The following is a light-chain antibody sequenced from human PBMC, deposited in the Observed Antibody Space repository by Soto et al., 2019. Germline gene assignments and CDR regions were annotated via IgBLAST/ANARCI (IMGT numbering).Light chain of an antibody. CDR2: EVS. CDR1: SSDVGGYNY. J-gene: IGLJ1*01. Sequence: QSLLTQPASVSGSPGRSITISCTGTSSDVGGYNYVSWYQLHPGKAPKLIIYEVSHRPSGASNHFSGYKSGNTASLTISGLQAEDEADYYCSSYTSTSTPCVFGTGTKVTVL. V-gene: IGLV2-14*01. CDR3: SSYTSTSTPCV.